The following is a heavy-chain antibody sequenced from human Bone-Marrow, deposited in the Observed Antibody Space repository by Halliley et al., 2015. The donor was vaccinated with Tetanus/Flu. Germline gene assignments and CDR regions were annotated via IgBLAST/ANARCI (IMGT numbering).Heavy chain of an antibody. V-gene: IGHV3-30-3*01. Sequence: YDGSEKHLADPVKGRFTISRDNSKKNLYLQMNRLRAEDTAVYYCASSGSQSSTSVYGVYGMDGWGRGTAVTVSS. CDR2: YDGSEK. J-gene: IGHJ6*02. CDR3: ASSGSQSSTSVYGVYGMDG. D-gene: IGHD2-2*01.